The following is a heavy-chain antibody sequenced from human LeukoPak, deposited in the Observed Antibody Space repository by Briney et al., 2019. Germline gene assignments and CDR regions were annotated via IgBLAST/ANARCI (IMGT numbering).Heavy chain of an antibody. Sequence: GGSLRLSCAASGFTFSSYAMHWVRQAPGKGLEYVSAISSNGGSTYYANSVKGRFTISRDNSKNTLYLQMGSLRAEDMAVYYCASKGYYYDSSGYSPGYFDYWGQGTLVTVSS. CDR3: ASKGYYYDSSGYSPGYFDY. J-gene: IGHJ4*02. CDR2: ISSNGGST. V-gene: IGHV3-64*01. D-gene: IGHD3-22*01. CDR1: GFTFSSYA.